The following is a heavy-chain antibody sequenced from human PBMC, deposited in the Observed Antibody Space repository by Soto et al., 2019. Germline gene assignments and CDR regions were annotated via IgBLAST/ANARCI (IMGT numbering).Heavy chain of an antibody. CDR1: GGSFSGYY. CDR3: ARGPEQWPLDY. Sequence: SETLSLTCAVYGGSFSGYYWSWIRQPPGQGLEWIGEINHSGSTNYNPSLKSRVTISVGTSKNQFSLKLTSVTAADTAVYYCARGPEQWPLDYWGQGALVTVSS. J-gene: IGHJ4*02. V-gene: IGHV4-34*01. D-gene: IGHD6-19*01. CDR2: INHSGST.